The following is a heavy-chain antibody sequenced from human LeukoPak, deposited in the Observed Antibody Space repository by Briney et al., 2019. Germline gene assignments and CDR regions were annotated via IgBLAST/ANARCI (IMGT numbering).Heavy chain of an antibody. CDR3: ARRPGYSSSWYYFDY. Sequence: SGALSLTCTVSGGSISSSSYYWGWIRQPPGEGLEWIGIVIDVVRTHYNPSLKSRVTISVDTSTHQFSMKLTSVTAADTAVYYCARRPGYSSSWYYFDYWGQGTLVT. CDR2: VIDVVRT. CDR1: GGSISSSSYY. V-gene: IGHV4-39*01. J-gene: IGHJ4*02. D-gene: IGHD6-13*01.